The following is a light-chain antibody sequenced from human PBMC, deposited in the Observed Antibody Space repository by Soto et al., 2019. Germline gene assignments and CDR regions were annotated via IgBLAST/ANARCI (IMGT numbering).Light chain of an antibody. CDR1: QSVSSN. CDR3: QQYSNWPLT. Sequence: EIVLTQSPATLSVSPGERATLCCRASQSVSSNLAWYQQKPGQAPRLLIYGASTRAAGIPARFSGSGSGTEFTLTISSLQSEDFAVYYCQQYSNWPLTFGGGTKVDIK. V-gene: IGKV3-15*01. CDR2: GAS. J-gene: IGKJ4*01.